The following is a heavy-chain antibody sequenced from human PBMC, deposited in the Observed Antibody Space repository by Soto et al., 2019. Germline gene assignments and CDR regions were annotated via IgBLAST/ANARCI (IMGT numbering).Heavy chain of an antibody. J-gene: IGHJ3*01. D-gene: IGHD1-1*01. CDR2: ISSSSSTI. V-gene: IGHV3-48*01. Sequence: EVQLVESGGGLVQPGGSLRLSCAASGFTFSSYSMNWVRQAPGKGLEWVSYISSSSSTIYYADSVKGRFTISRDNAKNSLYLQMNSLRAEDTAVYYCASAWFNWNDAWGQGTMVTVSS. CDR3: ASAWFNWNDA. CDR1: GFTFSSYS.